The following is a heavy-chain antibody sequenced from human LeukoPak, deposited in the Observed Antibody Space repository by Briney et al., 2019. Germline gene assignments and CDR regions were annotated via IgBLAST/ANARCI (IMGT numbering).Heavy chain of an antibody. V-gene: IGHV3-49*04. CDR3: TRKTSFYYYYMDV. CDR2: IRSKAYGGTT. Sequence: GGSLRLSCTASGFTLGDYAMSWVRQAPGKGLEWVGFIRSKAYGGTTEYAASVKGRFTISRDDSKSIAYLQMNSLKTEDTAVYYCTRKTSFYYYYMDVWGKGTTVTVSS. J-gene: IGHJ6*03. CDR1: GFTLGDYA. D-gene: IGHD2-2*01.